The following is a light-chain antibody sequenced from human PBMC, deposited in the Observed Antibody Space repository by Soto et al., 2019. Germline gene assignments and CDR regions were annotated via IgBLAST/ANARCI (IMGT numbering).Light chain of an antibody. CDR1: QSISSW. Sequence: DIQMTQCPSTLSASVGDRVTITCRASQSISSWLAWYQQKPGKAPKLLIYAASTLQSGVPSRFSGSGSGTDFTLTISCLQSEDFATYYCQQYYSYPPLTFGGGTKVDIK. J-gene: IGKJ4*01. CDR2: AAS. CDR3: QQYYSYPPLT. V-gene: IGKV1-5*01.